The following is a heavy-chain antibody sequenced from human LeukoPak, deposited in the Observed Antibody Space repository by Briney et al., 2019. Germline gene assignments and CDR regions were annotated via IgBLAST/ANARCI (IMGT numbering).Heavy chain of an antibody. Sequence: GGSLRLSCAASGFTFSSYAMHWVRQAPGKGLEWVAVISYDGSNKYYADSVKGRFTISRDNSKNTLYLQMNSLRAEDTAVYYCARGGPYYYDSSGYSVYWGQGTLVTVSS. CDR2: ISYDGSNK. D-gene: IGHD3-22*01. J-gene: IGHJ4*02. CDR3: ARGGPYYYDSSGYSVY. V-gene: IGHV3-30-3*01. CDR1: GFTFSSYA.